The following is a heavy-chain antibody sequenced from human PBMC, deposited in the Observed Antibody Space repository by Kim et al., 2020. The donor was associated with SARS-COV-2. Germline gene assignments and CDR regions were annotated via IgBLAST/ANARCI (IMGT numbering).Heavy chain of an antibody. CDR3: ARDNTGGAVVVPAAPTSWFDP. Sequence: GGSLRLSCAASGFTFSSYWMSWVRQAPGKGLEWVANIKQDGSEKYYVDSVKGRFTISRDNAKNSLYLQMNSLRAEDTAVYYCARDNTGGAVVVPAAPTSWFDPWGQGTLVTVSS. J-gene: IGHJ5*02. CDR2: IKQDGSEK. CDR1: GFTFSSYW. D-gene: IGHD2-2*01. V-gene: IGHV3-7*03.